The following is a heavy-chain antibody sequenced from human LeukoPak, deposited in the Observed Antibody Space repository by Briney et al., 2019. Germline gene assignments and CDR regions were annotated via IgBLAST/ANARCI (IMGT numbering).Heavy chain of an antibody. V-gene: IGHV3-23*01. CDR1: GFIFSNYA. CDR2: ISGSGDTT. J-gene: IGHJ4*02. D-gene: IGHD6-19*01. Sequence: GGSLRLSCATSGFIFSNYAVNWVRQAPGKGLEWVSIISGSGDTTYYADSVKGRFTISRDNSKNTLYLQMNSLRAEDTAVYYCAKSNSRQWLINFDYWGQGTLVTVSS. CDR3: AKSNSRQWLINFDY.